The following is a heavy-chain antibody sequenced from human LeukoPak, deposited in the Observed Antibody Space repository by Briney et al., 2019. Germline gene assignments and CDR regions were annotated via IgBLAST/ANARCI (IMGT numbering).Heavy chain of an antibody. D-gene: IGHD6-19*01. Sequence: GGSLRLSCAASGFTFSSHSMNWVRQAPGKGLEWVSYITSSSSTIYYADSVKGRFTISRDNAKNSLYLQMNSLRDEDTAVYYCARGIAVAGTDFDYWGQGTLVTVSS. J-gene: IGHJ4*02. CDR1: GFTFSSHS. V-gene: IGHV3-48*02. CDR3: ARGIAVAGTDFDY. CDR2: ITSSSSTI.